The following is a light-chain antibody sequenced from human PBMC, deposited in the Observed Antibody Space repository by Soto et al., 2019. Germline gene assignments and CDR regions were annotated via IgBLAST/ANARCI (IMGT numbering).Light chain of an antibody. CDR3: SAHAGHNNPVI. CDR1: SSDVGGHNF. V-gene: IGLV2-8*01. Sequence: QSALTQPPSASGSPGQSVTISCTGTSSDVGGHNFVSCYQQHPGKAPKFLIYEVTKRPSGVPDRFSGSKSGITASLTVSGLQADDEAYYYCSAHAGHNNPVIFGGGTKVTVL. CDR2: EVT. J-gene: IGLJ2*01.